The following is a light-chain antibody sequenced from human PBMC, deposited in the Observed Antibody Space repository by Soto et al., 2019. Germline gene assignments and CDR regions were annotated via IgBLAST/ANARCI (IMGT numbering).Light chain of an antibody. CDR2: EVS. J-gene: IGLJ2*01. V-gene: IGLV2-14*01. CDR3: SSYTTSSTMV. CDR1: SSDIGGYNY. Sequence: QSALTQPASVSGSPGQSITISCTGTSSDIGGYNYVSWYQQHPGKAPKLIIYEVSNRPSGVCNRFSGSKSGNTASLTLSGLQAEDEADYYCSSYTTSSTMVFGGGTKLTVL.